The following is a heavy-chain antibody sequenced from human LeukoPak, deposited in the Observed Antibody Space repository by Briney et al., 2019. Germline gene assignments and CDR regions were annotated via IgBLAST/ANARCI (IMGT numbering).Heavy chain of an antibody. V-gene: IGHV3-23*01. J-gene: IGHJ4*02. Sequence: GGSLRLSCAVSGFTFSSYAMNWVRQAPGKGLEWVSAISGSGGSTYYADSVKGRFTISRDNSKNTLYLQMNSLRAEDTAVYYCAKDSVWFGEYTEYYFDYWGQGTLVTVSS. CDR2: ISGSGGST. CDR3: AKDSVWFGEYTEYYFDY. CDR1: GFTFSSYA. D-gene: IGHD3-10*01.